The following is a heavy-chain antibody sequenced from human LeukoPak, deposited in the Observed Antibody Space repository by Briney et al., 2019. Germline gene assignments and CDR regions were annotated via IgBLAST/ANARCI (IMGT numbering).Heavy chain of an antibody. CDR3: ARDRQSIAAAGSAFDY. D-gene: IGHD6-13*01. CDR1: GFTFSTYW. Sequence: GGSLRLSCAASGFTFSTYWMSWVRQAPGKGLERVANMRQDGSDKYYVDSVKGRFTISRDNAKNSLYLQMNSLRAEDTAVYYCARDRQSIAAAGSAFDYWGQGTLVTVSS. CDR2: MRQDGSDK. V-gene: IGHV3-7*01. J-gene: IGHJ4*02.